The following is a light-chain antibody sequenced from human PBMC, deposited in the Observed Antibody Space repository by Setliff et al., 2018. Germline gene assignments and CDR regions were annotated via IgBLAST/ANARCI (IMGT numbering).Light chain of an antibody. Sequence: SYELTQPSSVSVSPGQTVQITYSGDILADKYGRWLQQKPGQAPVLIIYKDIERPSGNPERMSGSSSGTTVTLTISGAQVEDEADYYCYSAADNNVVFGGGTKVTVL. CDR3: YSAADNNVV. J-gene: IGLJ2*01. V-gene: IGLV3-27*01. CDR1: ILADKY. CDR2: KDI.